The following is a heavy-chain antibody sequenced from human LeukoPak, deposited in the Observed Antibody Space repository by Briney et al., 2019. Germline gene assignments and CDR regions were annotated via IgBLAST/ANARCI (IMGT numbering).Heavy chain of an antibody. CDR2: INPNSGGT. CDR1: GYTFTDYY. CDR3: ARVVGGYNYGAFDI. J-gene: IGHJ3*02. D-gene: IGHD5-24*01. Sequence: ASVKVSCKASGYTFTDYYIHWVRQAPGQGLEWMGWINPNSGGTKYARRFQGRVTMTRDASISTAYTELSSLRSDDTAVYYCARVVGGYNYGAFDIWGQGTVVTVSS. V-gene: IGHV1-2*02.